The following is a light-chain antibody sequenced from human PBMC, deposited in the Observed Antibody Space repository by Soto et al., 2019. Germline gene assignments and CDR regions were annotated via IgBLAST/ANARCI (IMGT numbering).Light chain of an antibody. Sequence: QSVLTQPASVSGSPGQSITISCTGTSSDVGGYNYVSWYQQHPGKAPKLMIYEVSNRPSGVSNCFSGSKSGNTASLTISGLQAEDEADYYCSSYTSSSTGYVFGTGTKLTVL. CDR3: SSYTSSSTGYV. V-gene: IGLV2-14*01. CDR1: SSDVGGYNY. J-gene: IGLJ1*01. CDR2: EVS.